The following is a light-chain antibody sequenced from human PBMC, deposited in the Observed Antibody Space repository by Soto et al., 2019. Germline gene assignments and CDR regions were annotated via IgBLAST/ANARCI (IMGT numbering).Light chain of an antibody. V-gene: IGLV1-40*01. CDR3: QSYDRSLSAPV. Sequence: QSVLTQPPSVSGAPGQRVTISCTGSNSNIGARYDVHWYQQVPGTAPKLLLYGNTNRPSGVPDRFSGSKSGTSASLAITGLQAEDESDYYCQSYDRSLSAPVFGGGTKVTVL. CDR2: GNT. J-gene: IGLJ2*01. CDR1: NSNIGARYD.